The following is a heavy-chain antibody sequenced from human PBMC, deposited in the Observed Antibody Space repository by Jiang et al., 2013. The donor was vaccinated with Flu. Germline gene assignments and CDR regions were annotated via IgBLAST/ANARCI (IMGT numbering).Heavy chain of an antibody. V-gene: IGHV3-30*18. J-gene: IGHJ4*02. CDR2: ISYDGSNK. Sequence: VQLVESGGGVVQPGRSLRLSCAASGFTFSSYGMHWVRQAPGKGLEWVAVISYDGSNKYYADSVKGRFTISRDNSKNTLYLQMNSLRAEDTAVYYCAKDSSAIFPSPRYSVIDYWGQGTLVTVSS. CDR3: AKDSSAIFPSPRYSVIDY. CDR1: GFTFSSYG. D-gene: IGHD1-26*01.